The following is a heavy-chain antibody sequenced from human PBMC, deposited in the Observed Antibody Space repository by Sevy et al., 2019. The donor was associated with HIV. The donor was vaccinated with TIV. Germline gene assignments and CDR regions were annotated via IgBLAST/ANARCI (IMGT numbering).Heavy chain of an antibody. J-gene: IGHJ6*02. CDR1: GFTFSRYW. Sequence: GGSLRLSCAASGFTFSRYWMHWVRQAPGKGLVWVSRINGDGSNPIYADSVKGRFTISRDNAKNTVVLQMHSLRAEDTAVYYCAREGVDFWSGPVDFYYGMDVWGQGTTVTVSS. D-gene: IGHD3-3*01. V-gene: IGHV3-74*01. CDR2: INGDGSNP. CDR3: AREGVDFWSGPVDFYYGMDV.